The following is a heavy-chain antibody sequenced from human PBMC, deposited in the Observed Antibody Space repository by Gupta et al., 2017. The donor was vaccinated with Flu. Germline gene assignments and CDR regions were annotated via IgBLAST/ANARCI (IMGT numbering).Heavy chain of an antibody. V-gene: IGHV1-3*04. CDR3: ARRLSSTSWDDVFDI. CDR1: NHA. J-gene: IGHJ3*02. D-gene: IGHD2-2*01. Sequence: NHAIRWVRQAPGQRLEWMGWINTDNGNTKYSQKCDGRVTITRDTPASTVFLELSRLRSEDTAVYYCARRLSSTSWDDVFDIWGQGTMVTVSS. CDR2: INTDNGNT.